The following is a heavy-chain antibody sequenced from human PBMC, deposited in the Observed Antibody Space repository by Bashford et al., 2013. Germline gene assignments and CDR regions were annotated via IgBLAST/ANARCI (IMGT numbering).Heavy chain of an antibody. CDR1: GYTFSSYG. D-gene: IGHD1-26*01. CDR3: AKDRIVGGTMGCFQH. J-gene: IGHJ1*01. Sequence: GSLRLSCAGSGYTFSSYGMHWVRQAPGKGLEWVALIFYDGSKKYYRDSVMGRFTISRDDSKNTLYLQMNSLRVEDTAVYYCAKDRIVGGTMGCFQHVGPGHPWSTVSS. V-gene: IGHV3-33*06. CDR2: IFYDGSKK.